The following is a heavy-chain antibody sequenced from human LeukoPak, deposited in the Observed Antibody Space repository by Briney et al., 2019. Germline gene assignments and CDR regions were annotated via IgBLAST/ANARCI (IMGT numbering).Heavy chain of an antibody. CDR3: ARMLVRGLEADY. CDR1: GGSVSSRSYY. D-gene: IGHD3-10*01. J-gene: IGHJ4*02. V-gene: IGHV4-61*01. Sequence: SETLSLTCTVSGGSVSSRSYYWSWIRQPPGKGLEWIGYIYYSGSTSYNPSLKSRVSISVDTSKNQFSLRLSPVTAADTAVYYCARMLVRGLEADYWGQGTLVTVSS. CDR2: IYYSGST.